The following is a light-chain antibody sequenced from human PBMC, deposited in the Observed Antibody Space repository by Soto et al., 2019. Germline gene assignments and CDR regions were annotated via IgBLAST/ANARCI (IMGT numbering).Light chain of an antibody. CDR1: QSISTH. CDR3: QQYNSYSST. J-gene: IGKJ1*01. CDR2: AAS. V-gene: IGKV1-16*01. Sequence: DIQMTQAPSSLSASVGDRVTITCRASQSISTHLNWYQQKPGKAPNXMIYAASSLQSGVPSRFSGSGSGTEFTLTISSLQPDDFATDYCQQYNSYSSTFGQGTKVDIK.